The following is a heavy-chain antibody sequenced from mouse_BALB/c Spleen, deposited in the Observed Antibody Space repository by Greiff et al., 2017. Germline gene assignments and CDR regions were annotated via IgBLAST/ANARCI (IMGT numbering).Heavy chain of an antibody. CDR3: AREGTTATGDFDY. CDR2: ISDGGSYT. D-gene: IGHD1-2*01. CDR1: GFTFSDYY. J-gene: IGHJ2*01. V-gene: IGHV5-4*02. Sequence: EVQLQESGGGLVKPGGSLKLSCAASGFTFSDYYMYWVRQTPEKRLEWVATISDGGSYTYYPDSVKGRFTISRDNAKNNLYLQMSSLKSEDTAMYYCAREGTTATGDFDYWGQGTTLTVSS.